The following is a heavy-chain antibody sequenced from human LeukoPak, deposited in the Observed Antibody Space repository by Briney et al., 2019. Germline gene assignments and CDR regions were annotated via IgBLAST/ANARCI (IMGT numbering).Heavy chain of an antibody. CDR2: IYYSGST. D-gene: IGHD3-22*01. J-gene: IGHJ3*02. CDR3: ARDPHDYYDTPDI. CDR1: GGSISSSSYY. V-gene: IGHV4-39*07. Sequence: SETLSLTCTVSGGSISSSSYYWGWIRQPPGKGLEWIGSIYYSGSTYYNPSLKSRVTISVDTSKNQFSLKLSSVTAADTAVYHCARDPHDYYDTPDIWGQGTMVTVSS.